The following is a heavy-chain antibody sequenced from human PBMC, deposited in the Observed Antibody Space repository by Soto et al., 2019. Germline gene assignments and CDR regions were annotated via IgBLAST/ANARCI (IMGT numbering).Heavy chain of an antibody. CDR2: ISSGTSHT. V-gene: IGHV3-11*05. Sequence: QVQLVESGGGLVKPGGSLRLSCAVSGFTFSDYYMTWIRQAPGKGMEWVSYISSGTSHTNYADSVKGRVTISRDNDKNSLFLQMNSLRAEDTAVYYCARGKGAAADYFDFWGQGTLVTVSS. CDR3: ARGKGAAADYFDF. D-gene: IGHD6-13*01. CDR1: GFTFSDYY. J-gene: IGHJ4*02.